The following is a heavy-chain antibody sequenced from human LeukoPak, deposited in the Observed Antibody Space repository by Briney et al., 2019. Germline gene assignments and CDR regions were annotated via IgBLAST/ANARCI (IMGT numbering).Heavy chain of an antibody. J-gene: IGHJ5*02. CDR3: ARGGYYGSGNDFRFDP. V-gene: IGHV4-39*07. Sequence: PSETLSLTCTVSGGSISTSSYYWGWVRQPPGKGLEWIGNIFYSGSTYYSPSLKSRVTISLDTSRNQFSLKLTSVTAADTAVYFCARGGYYGSGNDFRFDPWGQGTLVTVSS. CDR1: GGSISTSSYY. D-gene: IGHD3-10*01. CDR2: IFYSGST.